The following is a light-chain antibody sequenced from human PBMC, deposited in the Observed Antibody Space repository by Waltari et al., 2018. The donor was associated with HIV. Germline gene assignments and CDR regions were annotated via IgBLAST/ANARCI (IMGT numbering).Light chain of an antibody. CDR3: QQSFSYPLT. V-gene: IGKV1-39*01. CDR1: QTVNNK. J-gene: IGKJ3*01. CDR2: DVS. Sequence: DIQMTQSPSSLSASVGDSVTITCRASQTVNNKLNWYQQKPGEAPKVVIYDVSTLESGVPSRFRGGGSRTDFTLTITSLQLDDFATYFCQQSFSYPLTFGPGTKVDI.